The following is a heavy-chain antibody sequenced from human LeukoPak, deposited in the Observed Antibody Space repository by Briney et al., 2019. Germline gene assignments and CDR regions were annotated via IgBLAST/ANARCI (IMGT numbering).Heavy chain of an antibody. CDR2: IWYDGSSK. CDR3: ARERRGIVVVGSGFDY. V-gene: IGHV3-33*01. Sequence: TGGSLRLSCAASGFTFSSYGMHWVRQAPGKGLEWVAVIWYDGSSKYYADSVKGRFTISRDNSKNTLYLQMNSLRAEDTAVYYCARERRGIVVVGSGFDYWGQGTLVTVSS. CDR1: GFTFSSYG. D-gene: IGHD2-15*01. J-gene: IGHJ4*02.